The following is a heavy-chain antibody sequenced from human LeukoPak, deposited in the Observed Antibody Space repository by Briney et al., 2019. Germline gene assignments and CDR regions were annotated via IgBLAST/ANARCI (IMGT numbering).Heavy chain of an antibody. CDR2: INHSGST. J-gene: IGHJ6*02. Sequence: PSETLSLTCAVYGGSFSGYYRSWIRQPPGKGLEWIGEINHSGSTNYNPSLKSRVTISVDTSKNQLSLKLSSVTAADTAVYYCARLVAYRREYYGMDVWGQGTTVTVSS. CDR1: GGSFSGYY. CDR3: ARLVAYRREYYGMDV. D-gene: IGHD1-26*01. V-gene: IGHV4-34*01.